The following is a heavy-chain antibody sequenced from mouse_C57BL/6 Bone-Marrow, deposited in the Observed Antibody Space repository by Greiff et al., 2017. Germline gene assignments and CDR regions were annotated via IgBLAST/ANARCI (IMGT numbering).Heavy chain of an antibody. D-gene: IGHD1-1*01. CDR2: INPNNGGT. CDR1: GYTFTDYN. CDR3: ARRNYYGSSSWFAY. V-gene: IGHV1-18*01. J-gene: IGHJ3*01. Sequence: EVKLQESGPELVKPGASVKIPCKASGYTFTDYNMDWVKQSHGKSLEWIGDINPNNGGTIYNQKFKGKATLTVDKSSSTAYMELRSLTSEDTAVYYCARRNYYGSSSWFAYWGQGTLVTVSA.